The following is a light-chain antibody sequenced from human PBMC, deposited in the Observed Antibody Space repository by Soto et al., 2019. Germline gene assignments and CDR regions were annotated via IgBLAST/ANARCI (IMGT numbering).Light chain of an antibody. CDR1: QSISSTY. CDR3: QQYYASSLT. Sequence: EIVLTQSPGTLSLSPGERATLSCRASQSISSTYLAWYRQKPGQAPRRLIYAASSRATGIPDRFSGSGSGTDFTLTISRLEPEDFAVYYCQQYYASSLTFGQGTRVEIK. J-gene: IGKJ1*01. V-gene: IGKV3-20*01. CDR2: AAS.